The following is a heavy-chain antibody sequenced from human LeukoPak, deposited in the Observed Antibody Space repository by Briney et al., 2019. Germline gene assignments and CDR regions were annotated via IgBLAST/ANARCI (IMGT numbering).Heavy chain of an antibody. CDR3: ASLTNGYGGYVDY. V-gene: IGHV1-69*05. J-gene: IGHJ4*02. Sequence: SVKVSCKASGGTFSSYAISWVRQAPGQGLEWMGGIIPIFGTANYAQKFQGRVTITTDESTSTAYMELGSLRSEDTAVYYCASLTNGYGGYVDYWGQGTLVTVSS. D-gene: IGHD1-26*01. CDR1: GGTFSSYA. CDR2: IIPIFGTA.